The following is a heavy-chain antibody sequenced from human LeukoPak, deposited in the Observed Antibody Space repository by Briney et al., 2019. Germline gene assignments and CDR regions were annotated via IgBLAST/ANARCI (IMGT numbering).Heavy chain of an antibody. CDR2: IIPIFGIA. J-gene: IGHJ4*02. CDR3: ARGRDTAMVTSLGYFDY. V-gene: IGHV1-69*17. Sequence: SVKVSCKASGGAFRSYAISWVRQAPGQGLEWMGRIIPIFGIANYAQKFQGRVTITADKSTSTAYIELSSLRSEDTAVYYCARGRDTAMVTSLGYFDYWGQGTLVTVSS. D-gene: IGHD5-18*01. CDR1: GGAFRSYA.